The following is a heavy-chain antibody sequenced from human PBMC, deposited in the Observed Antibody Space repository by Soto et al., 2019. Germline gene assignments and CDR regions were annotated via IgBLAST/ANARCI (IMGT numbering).Heavy chain of an antibody. V-gene: IGHV1-69*01. D-gene: IGHD3-10*01. CDR2: IIPIFGTA. CDR3: ARGTMVRGVISYYYYGMDV. Sequence: QVQLVQSGAEVKKPGSSVKVSCKASGGTFSSYAISWVRQAPGQGLEWMGGIIPIFGTANYAQKFQGRVTITADESTSTAYMELSSLRSEDTAVYYCARGTMVRGVISYYYYGMDVWGQGTTVTVSS. J-gene: IGHJ6*02. CDR1: GGTFSSYA.